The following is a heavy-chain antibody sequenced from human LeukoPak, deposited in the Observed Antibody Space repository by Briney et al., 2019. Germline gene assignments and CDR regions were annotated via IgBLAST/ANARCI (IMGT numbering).Heavy chain of an antibody. CDR1: GGSISSYS. CDR2: IYRGGST. CDR3: ARAGYSGSDFSV. V-gene: IGHV4-4*07. J-gene: IGHJ6*04. Sequence: PSETLSLTCTVSGGSISSYSWSWIRQPAGKGLEWIGRIYRGGSTNNNPSLKSRVTISVDTSKNQFSLKLSSVTATDTAVYYCARAGYSGSDFSVWGKGSTVTVSS. D-gene: IGHD5-12*01.